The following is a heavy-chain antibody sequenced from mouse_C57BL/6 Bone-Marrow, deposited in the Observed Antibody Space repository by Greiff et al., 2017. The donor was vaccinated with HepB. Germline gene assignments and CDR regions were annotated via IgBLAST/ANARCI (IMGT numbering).Heavy chain of an antibody. Sequence: QVQLQQSGAELVKPGASVKLSCTASGFNIKDYYMHWVKQRTEQGLEWIGRIDPGSGSTYYNEKFKGKATLTADKSSSTAYMQLSSLTSEDSAVYFCARGDGYYVGYFDYWGQGTTLTVSS. D-gene: IGHD2-3*01. CDR2: IDPGSGST. CDR1: GFNIKDYY. CDR3: ARGDGYYVGYFDY. V-gene: IGHV1-77*01. J-gene: IGHJ2*01.